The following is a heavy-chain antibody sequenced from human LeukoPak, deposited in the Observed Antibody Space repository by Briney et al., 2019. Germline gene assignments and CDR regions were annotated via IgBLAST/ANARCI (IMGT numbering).Heavy chain of an antibody. Sequence: GGALRLSCAASGFTFSDYYMSWIRQAPGKGLEWVSYISSSGSTIYYADSVKGRFTISRDNAKNSLYLQMNSLRAEDTAVYYCVIAPVVVVAATDYWGQGTLVTVSS. CDR3: VIAPVVVVAATDY. J-gene: IGHJ4*02. CDR1: GFTFSDYY. V-gene: IGHV3-11*04. CDR2: ISSSGSTI. D-gene: IGHD2-15*01.